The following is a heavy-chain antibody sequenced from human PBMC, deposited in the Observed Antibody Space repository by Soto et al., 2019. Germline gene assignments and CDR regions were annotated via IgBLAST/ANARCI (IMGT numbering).Heavy chain of an antibody. J-gene: IGHJ4*02. CDR2: ISYDGSNK. CDR1: GFTFSSYG. Sequence: GGSLRLSCAASGFTFSSYGMHWVRQAPGKGLEWVAVISYDGSNKYYADSVKGRFTISRDNSKNTLYLQMNSLRAEDTAVYYCAKGPGELLPNYFDYWGQGTLVTVSS. CDR3: AKGPGELLPNYFDY. V-gene: IGHV3-30*18. D-gene: IGHD2-15*01.